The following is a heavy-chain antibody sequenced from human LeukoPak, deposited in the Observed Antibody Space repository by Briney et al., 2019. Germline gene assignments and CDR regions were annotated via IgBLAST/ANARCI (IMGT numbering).Heavy chain of an antibody. J-gene: IGHJ4*02. Sequence: GGSLRLSCAASGFTFSSYAMSWVRQAPGKGLEWVSAVSDSGGSTYYADSVKGRFTISRDNSKNTLYLQMNSLRAEDTAVYYCAKDKGYDFWTFFDYWGQGTLVTVSS. CDR3: AKDKGYDFWTFFDY. V-gene: IGHV3-23*01. D-gene: IGHD3-3*01. CDR1: GFTFSSYA. CDR2: VSDSGGST.